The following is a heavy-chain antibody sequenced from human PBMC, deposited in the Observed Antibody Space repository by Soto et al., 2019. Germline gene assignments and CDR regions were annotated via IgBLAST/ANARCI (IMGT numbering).Heavy chain of an antibody. D-gene: IGHD3-10*01. CDR1: GYTFTGYY. Sequence: ASVKVSCKASGYTFTGYYMHWVRQAPGQGLEWMGWINPNSGGTNYAQKFQGWVTMTRDTSISTAYMELSRLRSDDTAVYYCAREFYGSGKLGGYYYGMDVWGQGTTVTVS. J-gene: IGHJ6*02. V-gene: IGHV1-2*04. CDR3: AREFYGSGKLGGYYYGMDV. CDR2: INPNSGGT.